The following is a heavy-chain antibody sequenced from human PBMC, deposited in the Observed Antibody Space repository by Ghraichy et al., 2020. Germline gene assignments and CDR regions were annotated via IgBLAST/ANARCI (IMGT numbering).Heavy chain of an antibody. D-gene: IGHD2-2*01. CDR3: ARDWSYAPDY. V-gene: IGHV3-74*01. CDR1: GFTFSSSW. Sequence: SCAASGFTFSSSWMHWVRQAPGKGLVWVSHINSDASTTTYADSVKGRFTISRDNAKNTVYLQMNSLRAKDTAVYYCARDWSYAPDYWGQGTLVTVSS. CDR2: INSDASTT. J-gene: IGHJ4*02.